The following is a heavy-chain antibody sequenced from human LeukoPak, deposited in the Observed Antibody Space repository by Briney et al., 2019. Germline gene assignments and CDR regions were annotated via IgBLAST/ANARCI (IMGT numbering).Heavy chain of an antibody. CDR1: GFTFSNYA. CDR2: ISGSGDST. D-gene: IGHD6-6*01. Sequence: PGGSLRLSCAASGFTFSNYAMSWVRQAPGKGLEWVSVISGSGDSTYYADSVEGRFTISRDNSKNTLYLQMNSLRAEDTAVYYCAKGSRSIAVDNLCDYWGQGTLVTVSS. V-gene: IGHV3-23*01. CDR3: AKGSRSIAVDNLCDY. J-gene: IGHJ4*02.